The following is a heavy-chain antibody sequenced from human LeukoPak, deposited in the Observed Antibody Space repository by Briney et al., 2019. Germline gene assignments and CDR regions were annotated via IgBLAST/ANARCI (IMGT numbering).Heavy chain of an antibody. D-gene: IGHD6-13*01. CDR3: ARSILCSSSWCIFYFDY. J-gene: IGHJ4*02. V-gene: IGHV6-1*01. CDR1: GDSVSSNSAA. CDR2: TYYRSKWYN. Sequence: SQTLSLTCAISGDSVSSNSAAWNWIRQSPSRGLEWLGRTYYRSKWYNDYAVSVKSRITINPDTSKNQFSLQLNSVTPEDTAVYYCARSILCSSSWCIFYFDYWGQGTLVTVSS.